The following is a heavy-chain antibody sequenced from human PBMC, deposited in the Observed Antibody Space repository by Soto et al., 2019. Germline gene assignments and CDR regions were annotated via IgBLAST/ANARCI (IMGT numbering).Heavy chain of an antibody. V-gene: IGHV4-34*01. CDR2: MSHRGGT. Sequence: QVQLQQWGAGLLKPSETLSLTCAVYGGSVSSGNYYWSWIRQPPGKGLEWIGEMSHRGGTHFNPSLKGRVTIAVDISKSHCSRKMSSVTAADTALYYCARVERGTATTVVDAFDIWGPGTMVTVSS. CDR3: ARVERGTATTVVDAFDI. D-gene: IGHD1-1*01. CDR1: GGSVSSGNYY. J-gene: IGHJ3*02.